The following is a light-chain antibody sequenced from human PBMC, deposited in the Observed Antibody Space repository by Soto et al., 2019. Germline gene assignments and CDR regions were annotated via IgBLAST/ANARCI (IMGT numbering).Light chain of an antibody. CDR3: QHYYSYSWT. Sequence: DIQMTQSPSTLSGSVGDRVTITCRASQTISSWLAWYQQKPGKAPKLLIYKASTLKSGVPSRFSGSGSGTEFTLTISSLQPDDSATYFCQHYYSYSWTFGQGTKVDIK. CDR1: QTISSW. V-gene: IGKV1-5*03. CDR2: KAS. J-gene: IGKJ1*01.